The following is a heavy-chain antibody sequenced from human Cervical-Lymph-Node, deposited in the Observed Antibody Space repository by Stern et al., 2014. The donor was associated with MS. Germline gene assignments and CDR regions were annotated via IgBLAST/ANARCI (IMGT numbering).Heavy chain of an antibody. CDR3: ASNYCTDGVCHPYYYYGMDV. V-gene: IGHV1-18*01. CDR2: ISAYNGNT. Sequence: QVQLVQSGAEVKKPGASVKVSCKASGYTFTSYGISWVRQAPGQGLEWMGWISAYNGNTNYAQKLQCRVTMTTDTSTSTAYMELRSLRSDDTAVYYCASNYCTDGVCHPYYYYGMDVWGQGTTVTVSS. CDR1: GYTFTSYG. J-gene: IGHJ6*02. D-gene: IGHD2-8*01.